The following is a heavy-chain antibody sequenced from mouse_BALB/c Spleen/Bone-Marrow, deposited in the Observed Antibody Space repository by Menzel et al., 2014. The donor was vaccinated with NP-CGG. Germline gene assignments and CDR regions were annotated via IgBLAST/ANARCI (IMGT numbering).Heavy chain of an antibody. Sequence: EVMLVESGPELVKPGASVKISCKASGYSFTGYFMNWVMQSHGKSLEWIGGINPYNGDTFYNQKFKGKATLTVDKSSSTTHMELRSLASEDSAVYYCARSGYYGSSYFDYWGQGTTLTVSS. CDR2: INPYNGDT. V-gene: IGHV1-20*02. CDR3: ARSGYYGSSYFDY. J-gene: IGHJ2*01. D-gene: IGHD1-1*01. CDR1: GYSFTGYF.